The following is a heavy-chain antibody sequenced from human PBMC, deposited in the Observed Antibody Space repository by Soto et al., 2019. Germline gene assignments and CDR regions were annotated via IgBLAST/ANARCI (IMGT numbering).Heavy chain of an antibody. J-gene: IGHJ4*02. CDR1: GYTFTSHD. CDR3: ASDMSTT. D-gene: IGHD3-16*01. Sequence: QVQLVQSGAEVKKPGASVKVSCKASGYTFTSHDINWMRQTTGQGLEWMGWMNPNSGHTNYAQKFLGRVTMTRDTSISTAYMELTNLRSEATAIYYCASDMSTTWGQGTLVTVSS. CDR2: MNPNSGHT. V-gene: IGHV1-8*01.